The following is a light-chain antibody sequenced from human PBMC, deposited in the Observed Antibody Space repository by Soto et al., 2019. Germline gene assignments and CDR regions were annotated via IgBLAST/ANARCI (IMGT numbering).Light chain of an antibody. Sequence: QSVLTQPPSASGTPGQRVTISCSGSSTNIGSNTVNWYQQLPGAAPKLLIQSNNQRPSGVPDRFSGSQSGSSASLAISGLQSEDEADYYCAVWDDSLNGYVFGTGTKVNVL. CDR3: AVWDDSLNGYV. CDR2: SNN. V-gene: IGLV1-44*01. CDR1: STNIGSNT. J-gene: IGLJ1*01.